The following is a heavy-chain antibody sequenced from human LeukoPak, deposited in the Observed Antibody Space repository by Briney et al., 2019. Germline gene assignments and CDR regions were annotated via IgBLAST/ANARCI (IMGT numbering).Heavy chain of an antibody. D-gene: IGHD3-3*02. CDR2: IYYNGAT. Sequence: SETPSLTCAVYGGSFSDYYWAWIRQSPGKGLEWIATIYYNGATQYNPSLKSRVTISVDTSKNQFSLKMTSVTAADTAVYYCAREARVIAFAMGGSWGPGTLVTVSS. CDR1: GGSFSDYY. J-gene: IGHJ5*02. CDR3: AREARVIAFAMGGS. V-gene: IGHV4-34*01.